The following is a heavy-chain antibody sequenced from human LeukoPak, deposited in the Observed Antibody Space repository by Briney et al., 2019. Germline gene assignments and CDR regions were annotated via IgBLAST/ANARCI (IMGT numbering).Heavy chain of an antibody. V-gene: IGHV3-21*01. D-gene: IGHD1-26*01. J-gene: IGHJ3*02. CDR1: GFTFNYYS. Sequence: GWSLRLSCAASGFTFNYYSVNWVRQAPGKGLNWVSSISSGSSYIFYADSMKGRFTISRDNAKTSLYLQMNSLRAEGTAVYYCARQVGVDDAFDIWGQGTKVTVSS. CDR3: ARQVGVDDAFDI. CDR2: ISSGSSYI.